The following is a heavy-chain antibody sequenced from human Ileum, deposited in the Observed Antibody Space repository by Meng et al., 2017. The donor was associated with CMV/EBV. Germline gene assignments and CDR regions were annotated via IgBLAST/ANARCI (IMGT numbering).Heavy chain of an antibody. Sequence: EVQLVESXXGLVKXGESLRLAXSGSGFTVNNAWMSWFRQTPGKGLQWLGRIKSHTDGGTTDYAAPVKGRFTISRDDSKKTLFLQMKSLQTEDTAVYYCTTDQGDYYGSTSYYSFDYWGQGTLGTVSS. J-gene: IGHJ4*02. V-gene: IGHV3-15*01. D-gene: IGHD3-22*01. CDR3: TTDQGDYYGSTSYYSFDY. CDR2: IKSHTDGGTT. CDR1: GFTVNNAW.